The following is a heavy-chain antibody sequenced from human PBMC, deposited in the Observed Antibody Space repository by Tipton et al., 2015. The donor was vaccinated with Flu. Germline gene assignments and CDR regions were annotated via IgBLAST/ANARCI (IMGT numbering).Heavy chain of an antibody. V-gene: IGHV4-59*01. CDR2: IYYSGST. Sequence: TLSLTCTVSGGSTSSYYWSWIRQPPGKGLEWIGYIYYSGSTNYNPSLKSRVTISVDTSKNQFSLKLSSVTAADTAVYYCANGAYWYFDLWGRGTLVTVSS. CDR1: GGSTSSYY. J-gene: IGHJ2*01. CDR3: ANGAYWYFDL. D-gene: IGHD3-10*01.